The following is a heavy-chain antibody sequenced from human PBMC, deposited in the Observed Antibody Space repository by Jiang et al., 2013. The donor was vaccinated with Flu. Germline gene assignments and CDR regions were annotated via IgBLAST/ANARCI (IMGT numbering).Heavy chain of an antibody. V-gene: IGHV3-33*01. CDR1: GFTFSSYG. J-gene: IGHJ4*02. Sequence: RLSCAASGFTFSSYGMHWVRQAPGKGLEWVAVIWYDGSNKYYADSVKGRFTISRDNSKNTLYLQMNSLRAEDTAVYYCARGDPPLYGDYPFDYWGQGTLVTVSS. CDR2: IWYDGSNK. D-gene: IGHD4-17*01. CDR3: ARGDPPLYGDYPFDY.